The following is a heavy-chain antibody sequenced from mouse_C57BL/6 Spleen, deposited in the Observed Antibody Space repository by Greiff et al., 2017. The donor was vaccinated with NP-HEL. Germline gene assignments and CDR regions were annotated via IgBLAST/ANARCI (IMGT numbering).Heavy chain of an antibody. D-gene: IGHD1-1*01. CDR3: ARRAYYYGSRDYFDY. V-gene: IGHV5-17*01. J-gene: IGHJ2*01. Sequence: EVMLVESGGGLVKPGGSLKLSCAASGFTFSDYGMHWVRQAPEKGLEWVAYISSGSSTIYYADTVKGRFTISRDNAKNTLFLQMTSLRSEDTAMYYCARRAYYYGSRDYFDYWGQGTTLTVSS. CDR2: ISSGSSTI. CDR1: GFTFSDYG.